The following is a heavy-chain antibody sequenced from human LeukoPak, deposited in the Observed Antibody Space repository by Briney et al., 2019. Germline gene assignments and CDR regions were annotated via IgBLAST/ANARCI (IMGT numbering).Heavy chain of an antibody. V-gene: IGHV3-7*01. CDR3: ARGIVGATEDYFDY. CDR1: GLSFSSYG. J-gene: IGHJ4*02. CDR2: IKQDGSEK. Sequence: GGSLRLSCAASGLSFSSYGMHWVRQAPGKGLEWVANIKQDGSEKYYVDSVKGRFTISRDNAKNSLYLQMNSLRAEDTAVYYCARGIVGATEDYFDYWGQGTLVTVSS. D-gene: IGHD1-26*01.